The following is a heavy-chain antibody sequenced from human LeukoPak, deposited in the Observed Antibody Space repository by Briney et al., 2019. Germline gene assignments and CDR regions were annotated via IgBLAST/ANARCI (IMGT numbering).Heavy chain of an antibody. J-gene: IGHJ4*02. Sequence: SETLSLTCTVPGGSVSSGSYYWSWIRQPPGKGLEWIGHIYYSGSTNYNPSLKSRVTISVDTSKNQFSLKLSSVTAADTAVYYCARESEIQSLDYWGQGTLVTVSS. CDR3: ARESEIQSLDY. D-gene: IGHD4-11*01. V-gene: IGHV4-61*01. CDR2: IYYSGST. CDR1: GGSVSSGSYY.